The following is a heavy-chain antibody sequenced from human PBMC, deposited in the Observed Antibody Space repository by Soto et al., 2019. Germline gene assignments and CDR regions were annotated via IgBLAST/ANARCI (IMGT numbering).Heavy chain of an antibody. D-gene: IGHD6-19*01. CDR3: ARADSSGVAFDY. CDR2: IWYDGSNK. J-gene: IGHJ4*02. Sequence: QVHLVESGGGVVQPGRSLRLSCAASGFTFSSYGMHWVRQAPGKGLEWVAVIWYDGSNKYYADSVKGRFTISRDNSKNTLYLQMNSLRGEDTAVYYCARADSSGVAFDYWAQGTLVTVSS. CDR1: GFTFSSYG. V-gene: IGHV3-33*01.